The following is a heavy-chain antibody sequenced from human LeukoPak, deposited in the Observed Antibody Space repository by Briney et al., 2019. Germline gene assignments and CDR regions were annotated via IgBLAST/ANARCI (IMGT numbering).Heavy chain of an antibody. CDR1: GGSFSGYY. CDR2: IYYSGST. J-gene: IGHJ4*02. Sequence: SETLSLTCAVYGGSFSGYYWSWIRQPPGKGLEWIGYIYYSGSTNYNPSLKSRVTLSVDTSKNQFSLKLSSVTAADTAVYYCARGEGWLANDYWGQGTLVTVSS. V-gene: IGHV4-59*01. D-gene: IGHD5-24*01. CDR3: ARGEGWLANDY.